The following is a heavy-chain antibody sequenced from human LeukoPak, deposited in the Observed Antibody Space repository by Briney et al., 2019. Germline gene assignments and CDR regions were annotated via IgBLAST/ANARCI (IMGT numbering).Heavy chain of an antibody. D-gene: IGHD3-22*01. CDR2: FDPEDGER. CDR1: VYTLTELS. Sequence: GASVKVSCKVSVYTLTELSMSWVRQAPGRGREGMGGFDPEDGERIYAQKFRGRVTMTEDTATDTAYMELNSLRSEDPAVYYCATEYYYENSGYYSFDFWGQGTPVTVYS. CDR3: ATEYYYENSGYYSFDF. V-gene: IGHV1-24*01. J-gene: IGHJ4*02.